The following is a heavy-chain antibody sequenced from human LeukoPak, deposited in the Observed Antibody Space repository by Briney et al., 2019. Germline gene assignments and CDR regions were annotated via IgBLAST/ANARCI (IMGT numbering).Heavy chain of an antibody. Sequence: PGGSLRLSCAASGFTFSSYAMSWVRQAPGKGLEGVSAISDSGSSTKYADSVKGRFTISRDNSKNTLYLQMNSLRAEDTAIYYCAKRSCSGGGCNFDYWGQGTLVTVSS. D-gene: IGHD2-15*01. CDR1: GFTFSSYA. CDR2: ISDSGSST. CDR3: AKRSCSGGGCNFDY. J-gene: IGHJ4*02. V-gene: IGHV3-23*01.